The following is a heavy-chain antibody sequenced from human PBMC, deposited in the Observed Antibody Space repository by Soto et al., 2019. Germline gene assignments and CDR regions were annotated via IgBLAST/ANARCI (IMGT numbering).Heavy chain of an antibody. Sequence: QVQLVQSRGEVKQPGASVKVSCKTSGYSFTTYGISWVRQAPGQGLEWMGWISGYNGNTNYAQKLQGRVTMTTDTSTSTAYMELRSLRSDDTAVYYCAREGPAPYYYYGMDVWGQGSTVTVSS. J-gene: IGHJ6*02. CDR3: AREGPAPYYYYGMDV. CDR1: GYSFTTYG. V-gene: IGHV1-18*01. CDR2: ISGYNGNT.